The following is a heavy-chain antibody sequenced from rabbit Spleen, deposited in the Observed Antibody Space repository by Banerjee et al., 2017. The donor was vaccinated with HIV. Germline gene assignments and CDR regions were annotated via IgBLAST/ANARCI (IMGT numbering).Heavy chain of an antibody. CDR2: FYTGGGYT. CDR1: GFSFSSSDY. CDR3: ARYLNGDYRRLDL. D-gene: IGHD2-1*01. Sequence: QEQLVESGGGLVQPGGSLKLSCTASGFSFSSSDYICWVRQAPGKGLEWIGCFYTGGGYTYYASWAKGRFTISKTSSTTVTLQMTSLTAADTATYFCARYLNGDYRRLDLWGPGTLVTVS. J-gene: IGHJ4*01. V-gene: IGHV1S45*01.